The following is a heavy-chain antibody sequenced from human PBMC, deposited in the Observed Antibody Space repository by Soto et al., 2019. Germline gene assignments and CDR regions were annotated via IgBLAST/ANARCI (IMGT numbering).Heavy chain of an antibody. D-gene: IGHD1-7*01. CDR1: GGSFSGYY. V-gene: IGHV4-34*01. J-gene: IGHJ3*02. Sequence: TRSLTCAVYGGSFSGYYWSWIRQPPGKGLEWIGEINHSGSTNYNPSLKSRVTISVDTSKNQFSLKLSSVTAADTAVYYCARDWYNWNYRRSFDIWGQGTMVTVSS. CDR2: INHSGST. CDR3: ARDWYNWNYRRSFDI.